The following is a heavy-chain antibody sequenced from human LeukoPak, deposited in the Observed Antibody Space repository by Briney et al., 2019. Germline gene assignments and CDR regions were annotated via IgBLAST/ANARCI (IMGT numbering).Heavy chain of an antibody. Sequence: GGSLRLSCATSGFTFSSNWMSWVRHVPGRGLDWVANIKPDGSAEYYAASVKGRFTISRDNSKITLYLQMNSLRAEDTAVYYCAKDHVDWGSSFDSWGQGTLVTVSS. V-gene: IGHV3-7*03. J-gene: IGHJ4*02. CDR1: GFTFSSNW. CDR2: IKPDGSAE. CDR3: AKDHVDWGSSFDS. D-gene: IGHD3-16*01.